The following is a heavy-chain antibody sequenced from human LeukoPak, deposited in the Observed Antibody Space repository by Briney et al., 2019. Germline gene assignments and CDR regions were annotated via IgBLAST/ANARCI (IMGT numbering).Heavy chain of an antibody. V-gene: IGHV4-39*01. D-gene: IGHD4-23*01. Sequence: ASETLSLTCTVSGGSISSRNYYWGWIRQPPGKGLEGIGSIYYSGSTYYNPSLKSPVTISVDTSKNQFCLTLSSVTAADTAVYYCASPGAETQTPAGPFDYWGQGTLVTVSS. CDR2: IYYSGST. CDR3: ASPGAETQTPAGPFDY. CDR1: GGSISSRNYY. J-gene: IGHJ4*02.